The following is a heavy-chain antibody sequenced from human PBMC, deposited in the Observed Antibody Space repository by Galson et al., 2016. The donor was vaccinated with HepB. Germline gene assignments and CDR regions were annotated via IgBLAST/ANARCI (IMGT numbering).Heavy chain of an antibody. CDR2: ISGSGDNI. V-gene: IGHV3-23*01. D-gene: IGHD3-10*01. J-gene: IGHJ3*02. CDR1: GFTFGNYA. CDR3: AKDGGRGGGSAFDI. Sequence: SLRLSCAASGFTFGNYAMSWVRQAPGKGLEWVSAISGSGDNIYHADSVKGRFTISRDNSKNTLSLQMNSLRAEDTALYYCAKDGGRGGGSAFDIWGQGTMVTVSA.